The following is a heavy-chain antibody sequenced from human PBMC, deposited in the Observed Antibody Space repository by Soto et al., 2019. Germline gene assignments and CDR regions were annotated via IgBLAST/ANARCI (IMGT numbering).Heavy chain of an antibody. CDR2: IYYSGIT. D-gene: IGHD3-22*01. CDR1: GGSISGYY. J-gene: IGHJ3*02. V-gene: IGHV4-59*01. Sequence: QVQLQESGPGLVKPSETLSLTCTVSGGSISGYYWSWIRQSPGKGLEWIGYIYYSGITNYNPSLEGRVTISVDTSKNQFSLNLSSVTAADTAVYYCATNYYDSSGYYYSDDAIDIWGQGTMVTVSS. CDR3: ATNYYDSSGYYYSDDAIDI.